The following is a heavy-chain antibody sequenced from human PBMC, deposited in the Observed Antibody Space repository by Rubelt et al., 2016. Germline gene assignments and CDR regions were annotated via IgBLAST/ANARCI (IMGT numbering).Heavy chain of an antibody. Sequence: VQLVESGGGLVQPGGSLRLSCAASGFSFSAYWMHWVRQVPGKGLMWVSRVDNDGTSTVYADSVEGRFTISRDNARNSLYLQMNSLRAEDTAVYYCARHDSSSSSGPTYGMDVWGQGTTVTVSS. D-gene: IGHD6-6*01. V-gene: IGHV3-74*03. CDR3: ARHDSSSSSGPTYGMDV. CDR1: GFSFSAYW. J-gene: IGHJ6*02. CDR2: VDNDGTST.